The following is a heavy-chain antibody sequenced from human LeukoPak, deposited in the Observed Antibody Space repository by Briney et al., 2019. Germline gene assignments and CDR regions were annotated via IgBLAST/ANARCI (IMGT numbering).Heavy chain of an antibody. CDR2: INHSGST. CDR3: ARGVIRGYYYYYYYMDV. J-gene: IGHJ6*03. Sequence: PSETLSLTCTVSGGSISSDNYYWGWIRQPPGKGLEWIGEINHSGSTNYNPSLKSRVTISVDTSKNQFSLKLSSVTAADTAVYYCARGVIRGYYYYYYYMDVWGKGTTVTISS. CDR1: GGSISSDNYY. V-gene: IGHV4-39*07. D-gene: IGHD3-10*01.